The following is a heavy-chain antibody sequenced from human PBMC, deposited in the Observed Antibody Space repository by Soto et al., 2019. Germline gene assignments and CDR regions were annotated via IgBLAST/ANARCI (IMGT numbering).Heavy chain of an antibody. Sequence: GASVKVSCKASGYTLTGYYMHWVRQAPGQGLEWMGWINPNSGGTNYAQKFQGWVTMTRDTSISTAYMELSRLRSDDTAVYYCARDLRNYYVSGSYEYYYYYGIYVWGRRSTV. V-gene: IGHV1-2*04. J-gene: IGHJ6*02. D-gene: IGHD3-10*01. CDR3: ARDLRNYYVSGSYEYYYYYGIYV. CDR1: GYTLTGYY. CDR2: INPNSGGT.